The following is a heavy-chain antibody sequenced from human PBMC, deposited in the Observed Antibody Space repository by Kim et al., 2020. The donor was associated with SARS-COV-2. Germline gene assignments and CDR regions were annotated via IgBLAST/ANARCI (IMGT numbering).Heavy chain of an antibody. D-gene: IGHD3-10*01. CDR1: GGTFSSYA. CDR3: ARSMVRGVIIQGWFDP. V-gene: IGHV1-69*13. Sequence: SVKVSCKASGGTFSSYAISWVRQAPGQGLEWMGGIIPIFGTANYAQKFQGRVTITADESTSTAYMELSSLRSEDTAVYYCARSMVRGVIIQGWFDPWGQGTLVTVSS. CDR2: IIPIFGTA. J-gene: IGHJ5*02.